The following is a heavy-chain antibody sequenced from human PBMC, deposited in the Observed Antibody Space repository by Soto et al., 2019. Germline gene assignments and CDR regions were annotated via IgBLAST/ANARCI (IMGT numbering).Heavy chain of an antibody. D-gene: IGHD4-17*01. CDR2: ISGSGGST. Sequence: EVQLLESGGGLVQPGGSLRLSCAASGFTFSSYAMSWVRQAPGKGLEWVSAISGSGGSTYYADSVKGRFTISRDNSKNTLYLQTNSLRAEDTAVYYCAKSFDYGVTYNWFDPWGQGTLVTVSS. CDR1: GFTFSSYA. CDR3: AKSFDYGVTYNWFDP. V-gene: IGHV3-23*01. J-gene: IGHJ5*02.